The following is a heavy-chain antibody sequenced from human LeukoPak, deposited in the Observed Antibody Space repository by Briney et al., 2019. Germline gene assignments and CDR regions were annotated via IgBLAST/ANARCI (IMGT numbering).Heavy chain of an antibody. CDR1: GGSLSNNNYY. Sequence: SETLSLTCTVSGGSLSNNNYYWAWIRQPPGKGLECIGSIYYSGSPYYNPSLKSRVTISVDTSKNQFSLRLSSVTAADTAVYYCARSSEYGDPFNYWGQGTLVTVSS. D-gene: IGHD4-17*01. CDR2: IYYSGSP. J-gene: IGHJ4*02. CDR3: ARSSEYGDPFNY. V-gene: IGHV4-39*01.